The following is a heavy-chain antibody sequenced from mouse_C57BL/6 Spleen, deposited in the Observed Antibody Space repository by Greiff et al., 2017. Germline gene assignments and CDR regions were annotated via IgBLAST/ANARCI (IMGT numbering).Heavy chain of an antibody. D-gene: IGHD1-3*01. CDR1: GFTFSSYG. V-gene: IGHV5-6*01. CDR3: ASSLYGSSVARDY. J-gene: IGHJ4*01. CDR2: ISTGGSYT. Sequence: EVMLVESGGDLVKPGGSLKLSCAASGFTFSSYGMSWVRQTPVKRLEWVATISTGGSYTYYPASVKGRFTISRDNAKNTLYLQMSSLKSEDTAMCYCASSLYGSSVARDYWGKGTSVTVSS.